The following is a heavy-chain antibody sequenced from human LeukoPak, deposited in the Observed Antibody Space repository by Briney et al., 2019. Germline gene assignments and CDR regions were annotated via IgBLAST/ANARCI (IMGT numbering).Heavy chain of an antibody. CDR1: GFTFSSYA. CDR3: AKDRHAPGRYCSSTTCFPFDP. V-gene: IGHV3-23*01. J-gene: IGHJ5*02. Sequence: GGSLRLSCVVSGFTFSSYAMSWVRQAPGKGLEWVSGISGSGGSTYYADSVKGRFTISRDNSKNMLYLQMNSLRAEDTAVYYCAKDRHAPGRYCSSTTCFPFDPWGQGTLVTVSS. D-gene: IGHD2-2*01. CDR2: ISGSGGST.